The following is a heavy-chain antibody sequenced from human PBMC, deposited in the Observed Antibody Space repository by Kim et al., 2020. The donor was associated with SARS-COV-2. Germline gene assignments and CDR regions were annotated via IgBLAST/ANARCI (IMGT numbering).Heavy chain of an antibody. CDR2: IRSKMYSETR. V-gene: IGHV3-49*03. J-gene: IGHJ4*02. CDR1: GFTFGDYT. Sequence: GGSLRLSCTASGFTFGDYTMSWFRQAPGKGLEWVGVIRSKMYSETREYAASVKGRFTISRDDSKSIAFLQMDSLKTEDTATYYCARDQSDPYGDSAVDYWGQGRLYLYWGQGIFVTVSS. D-gene: IGHD4-17*01. CDR3: ARDQSDPYGDSAVDYWGQGRLYLY.